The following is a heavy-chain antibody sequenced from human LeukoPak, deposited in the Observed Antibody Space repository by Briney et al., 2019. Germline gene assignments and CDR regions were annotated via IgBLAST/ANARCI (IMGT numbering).Heavy chain of an antibody. Sequence: ASVKVSCKASGYTFTGYYMHWVRQAPGQGLEWMGWINPNSGGTNYAQKFQGWVTMTRDTSISTAYMELSRLRSDDTAVYYCASFSPARFFGPNWFDPWGQGTLVTVSS. CDR3: ASFSPARFFGPNWFDP. CDR2: INPNSGGT. V-gene: IGHV1-2*04. D-gene: IGHD3-3*01. J-gene: IGHJ5*02. CDR1: GYTFTGYY.